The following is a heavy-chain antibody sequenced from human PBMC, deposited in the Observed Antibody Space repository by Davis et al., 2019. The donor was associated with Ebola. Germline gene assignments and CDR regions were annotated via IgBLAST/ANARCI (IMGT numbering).Heavy chain of an antibody. CDR2: INAGNDNT. CDR3: ARTYSSSSWNYFDS. D-gene: IGHD6-6*01. Sequence: AASVKVSCKASGYTFTSYAMHWVRQAPGQRLEWMGWINAGNDNTKYSQKFQGRVTITRDTSASTAYMELSSLRSEDTAIYYCARTYSSSSWNYFDSWGQGTLVTVSS. CDR1: GYTFTSYA. V-gene: IGHV1-3*01. J-gene: IGHJ4*02.